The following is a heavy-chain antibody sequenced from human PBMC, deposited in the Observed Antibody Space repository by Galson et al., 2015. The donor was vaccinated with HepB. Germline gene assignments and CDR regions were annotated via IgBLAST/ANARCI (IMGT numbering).Heavy chain of an antibody. J-gene: IGHJ4*02. CDR2: INPKSGGT. D-gene: IGHD1/OR15-1a*01. CDR1: GYTFTDYY. V-gene: IGHV1-2*06. Sequence: SVKVSCKASGYTFTDYYMHWVRQAPGQGLEWMGRINPKSGGTDYARRFQGRVTMTRDTSVSTAYMEVRRLRSDDTAVYYCARDRGGNNRPAASVFDDYWGQGSLVTVSS. CDR3: ARDRGGNNRPAASVFDDY.